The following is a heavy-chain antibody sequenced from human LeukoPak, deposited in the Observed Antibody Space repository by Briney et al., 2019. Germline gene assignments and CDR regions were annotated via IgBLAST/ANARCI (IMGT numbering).Heavy chain of an antibody. J-gene: IGHJ4*02. V-gene: IGHV3-23*01. CDR3: AKDGTGCGGDCYSDY. Sequence: GGSLRLSCAASGFTLSNYGMSWVRQAPGKGLEWVSAISGSGGSTYYADSVKGRFTISRGNSKNTLYLQMNSLRAEDTAVYYCAKDGTGCGGDCYSDYWGQGTLLTVSS. CDR1: GFTLSNYG. CDR2: ISGSGGST. D-gene: IGHD2-21*02.